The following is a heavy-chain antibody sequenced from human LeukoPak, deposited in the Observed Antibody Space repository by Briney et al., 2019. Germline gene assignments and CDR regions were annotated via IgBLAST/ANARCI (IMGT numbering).Heavy chain of an antibody. Sequence: GSLRLSCAASGFTVSSNYMSWVRQPPGKGLEWIGEINHSGSTNYNPSLKSRVTISVDTSKNQFSLKLSSVTAADTAVYYCARLPYPRSFDYWGQGTLVTVSS. D-gene: IGHD2-2*01. CDR2: INHSGST. V-gene: IGHV4-34*01. CDR3: ARLPYPRSFDY. J-gene: IGHJ4*02. CDR1: GFTVSSNY.